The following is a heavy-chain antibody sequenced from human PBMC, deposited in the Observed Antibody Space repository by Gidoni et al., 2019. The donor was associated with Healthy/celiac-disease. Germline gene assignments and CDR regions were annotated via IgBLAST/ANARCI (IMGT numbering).Heavy chain of an antibody. CDR1: GGSISSSRYY. Sequence: QLQLQESRPGLVKPSAPLSLTCTVSGGSISSSRYYWGWRRQPPGKGLEWIGSIYYSGSTYYNPSLKSRVTISVDTSKNQFSLKLSSVTAADTAVYYCASAVAGTVSYWGQGTLVTVS. J-gene: IGHJ4*02. CDR2: IYYSGST. D-gene: IGHD6-19*01. V-gene: IGHV4-39*01. CDR3: ASAVAGTVSY.